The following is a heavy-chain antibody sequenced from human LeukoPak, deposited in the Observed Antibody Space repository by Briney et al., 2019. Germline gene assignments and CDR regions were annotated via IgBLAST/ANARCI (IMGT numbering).Heavy chain of an antibody. CDR3: ARAGYSSSWSDTYYYYGMDV. CDR2: ITPIFGTA. CDR1: GGTFSSYA. V-gene: IGHV1-69*13. Sequence: SVKVSCKASGGTFSSYAISWVRQAPGQGLEWMGGITPIFGTANYAQKFQGRVTITADESTSTAYMELSSLRSEDTAVYYCARAGYSSSWSDTYYYYGMDVWGQGTTVTVSS. D-gene: IGHD6-13*01. J-gene: IGHJ6*02.